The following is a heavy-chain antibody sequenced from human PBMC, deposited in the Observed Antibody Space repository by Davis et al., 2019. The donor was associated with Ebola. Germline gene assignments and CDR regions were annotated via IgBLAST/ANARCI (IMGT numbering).Heavy chain of an antibody. CDR1: GYTFTGYY. D-gene: IGHD6-19*01. V-gene: IGHV1-2*02. J-gene: IGHJ6*02. CDR3: AREGWFGYYYYGMDV. Sequence: ASVKVSCKASGYTFTGYYMHWVRQAPGQGLEWMGWINPNSGGTNYAQRFQGRVTMTRDTSISTAYMELSRLRSEDTAVYYCAREGWFGYYYYGMDVWGQGTTVTVSS. CDR2: INPNSGGT.